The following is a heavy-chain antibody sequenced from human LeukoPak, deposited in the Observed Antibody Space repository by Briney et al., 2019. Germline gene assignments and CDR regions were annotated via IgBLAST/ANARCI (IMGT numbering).Heavy chain of an antibody. D-gene: IGHD3-10*01. J-gene: IGHJ4*02. Sequence: GASVKVSCKASGYTFTSYDINWVRQATGQGLEWMGLMNPNSGNTGYAQKFQGRVTITRNTSINTAYMELSTLRSEDTAVYYCARGRYYYASGSYYPTYYFDYWGQGTLVTVSS. CDR2: MNPNSGNT. V-gene: IGHV1-8*03. CDR1: GYTFTSYD. CDR3: ARGRYYYASGSYYPTYYFDY.